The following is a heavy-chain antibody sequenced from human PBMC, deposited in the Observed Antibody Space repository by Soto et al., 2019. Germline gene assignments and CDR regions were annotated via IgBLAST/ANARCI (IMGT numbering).Heavy chain of an antibody. Sequence: PSETLSLTCTFSCASISSSYWSWIRQSPGKGLEWIGYVYYSGSTNYNPSLKSRVTISVDTSKNQFSLKLSSVTAADTAIYYCARGYYDSSGQSDTFDIWGQGTMVTVSS. J-gene: IGHJ3*02. CDR2: VYYSGST. V-gene: IGHV4-59*01. CDR3: ARGYYDSSGQSDTFDI. D-gene: IGHD3-22*01. CDR1: CASISSSY.